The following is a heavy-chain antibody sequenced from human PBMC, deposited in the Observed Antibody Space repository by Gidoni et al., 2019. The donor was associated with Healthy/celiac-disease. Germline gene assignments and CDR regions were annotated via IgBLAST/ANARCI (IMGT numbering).Heavy chain of an antibody. V-gene: IGHV3-49*04. CDR3: TSEGDYDFWSGYPTGDY. Sequence: EVQLVESGGGLVQPGRSRRLSCTASGFTFGDYAMSWVRQAPGKGLEWVGFISSKAYGGTTEYAASVKGRFTISRDDSKSIAYLQMNSLKTEDTAVYYCTSEGDYDFWSGYPTGDYWGQGTLVTVSS. CDR1: GFTFGDYA. J-gene: IGHJ4*02. CDR2: ISSKAYGGTT. D-gene: IGHD3-3*01.